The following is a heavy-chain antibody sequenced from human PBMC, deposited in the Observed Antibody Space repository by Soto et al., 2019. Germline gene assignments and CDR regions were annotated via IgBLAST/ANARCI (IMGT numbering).Heavy chain of an antibody. CDR1: GYTFTSYA. Sequence: QVQLVQSGAEEKKPGASVKVSCKASGYTFTSYAMHWVRQAPGQRLEWMGWINAGNGNTKYSQKFQGRVTFTSDTSASRVYMELSSLTSDDTAVYYWAICITLPTPLDYWCPGTLVTVSS. CDR2: INAGNGNT. D-gene: IGHD1-20*01. J-gene: IGHJ4*02. V-gene: IGHV1-3*05. CDR3: AICITLPTPLDY.